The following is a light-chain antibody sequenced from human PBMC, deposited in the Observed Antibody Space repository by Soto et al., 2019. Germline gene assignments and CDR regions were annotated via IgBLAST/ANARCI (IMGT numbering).Light chain of an antibody. CDR3: QQYGGSPPYT. V-gene: IGKV3-20*01. CDR1: QSVSSSY. Sequence: EIVLTQSPGTLSLSPGERVTLSCRASQSVSSSYLAWYQQKPAQAPRLLIYGASNTATGIPDRFSGSGSRTDFTLTISRLEAEAFAVYYCQQYGGSPPYTFGQGTKLEIK. J-gene: IGKJ2*01. CDR2: GAS.